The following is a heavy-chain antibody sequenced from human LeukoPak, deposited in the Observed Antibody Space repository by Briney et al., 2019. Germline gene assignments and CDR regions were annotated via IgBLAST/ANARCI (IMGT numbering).Heavy chain of an antibody. Sequence: SETLSLTCAVYGGSFSGYYWSWIRQPPGKGLEWIGEINHSGSTNYNPSLKSRVTISVDTSKNQFSLKLSSVTAADTAVYYCARGGDIVVVPAAAPTNYYFDYWGQGTLVTVSS. V-gene: IGHV4-34*01. D-gene: IGHD2-2*01. J-gene: IGHJ4*02. CDR1: GGSFSGYY. CDR3: ARGGDIVVVPAAAPTNYYFDY. CDR2: INHSGST.